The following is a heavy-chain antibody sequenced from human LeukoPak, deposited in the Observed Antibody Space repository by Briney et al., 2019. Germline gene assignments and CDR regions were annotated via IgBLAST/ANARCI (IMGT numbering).Heavy chain of an antibody. V-gene: IGHV4-30-4*01. CDR3: ARPYYYDSRIDP. J-gene: IGHJ5*02. CDR2: MYYSVST. Sequence: SQTLLLTCTVPGGPISCGDYSRSWIRQPPGKGLEWIGYMYYSVSTYYNPSLKSRATISVDTSKNQFSLKLSSVTAADTAVYYCARPYYYDSRIDPWGQGTLVTVSS. D-gene: IGHD3-22*01. CDR1: GGPISCGDYS.